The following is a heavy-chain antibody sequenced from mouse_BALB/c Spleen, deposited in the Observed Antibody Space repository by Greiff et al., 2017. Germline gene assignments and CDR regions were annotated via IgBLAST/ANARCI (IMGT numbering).Heavy chain of an antibody. V-gene: IGHV1-69*02. D-gene: IGHD2-10*02. CDR3: ARDPYGNYDYYAMDY. J-gene: IGHJ4*01. Sequence: VQLQQPGAELVKPGASVKLSCKASGYTFTSYWIHWVKQRPGQGLEWIGEIDPSDSYTNYNQKFKGKATLTVDKSSSTAYMQLSSLTSEDSAVYYCARDPYGNYDYYAMDYWGQGTSVTVSS. CDR2: IDPSDSYT. CDR1: GYTFTSYW.